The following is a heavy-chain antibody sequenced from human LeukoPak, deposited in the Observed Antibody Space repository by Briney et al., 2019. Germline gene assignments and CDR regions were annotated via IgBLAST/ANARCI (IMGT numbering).Heavy chain of an antibody. CDR2: SYNSGST. CDR1: GGXISEYY. J-gene: IGHJ4*02. Sequence: PSETLSLTCTVSGGXISEYYCSWIRQPPGKGLEWIGSSYNSGSTNYNPSLKSRVTISVDTSKNQLSLRLSSVTAADTAVYYCARHRSGSFDSWGQGILVTVSS. V-gene: IGHV4-59*08. CDR3: ARHRSGSFDS. D-gene: IGHD3-3*01.